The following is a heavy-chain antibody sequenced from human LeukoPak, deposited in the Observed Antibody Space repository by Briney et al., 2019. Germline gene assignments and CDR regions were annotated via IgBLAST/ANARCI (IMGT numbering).Heavy chain of an antibody. V-gene: IGHV3-23*01. CDR3: AKDKRSVVPAAHIDY. D-gene: IGHD2-2*01. CDR1: GFTFSSYA. Sequence: GGSLRLSCAASGFTFSSYAMSWVRQAPGKGLEWVSAISGSGGSTYYADSVKGRFTISKDNSKNTLYLQMNSLRAEDTAVYYCAKDKRSVVPAAHIDYWGQGTLVTVSS. J-gene: IGHJ4*02. CDR2: ISGSGGST.